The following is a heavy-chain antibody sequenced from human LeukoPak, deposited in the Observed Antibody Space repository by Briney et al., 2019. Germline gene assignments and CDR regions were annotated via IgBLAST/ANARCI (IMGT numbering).Heavy chain of an antibody. Sequence: GGSLRLSCAASGFTFSSYGMHWVRQAPGKGLEWVAVISYDGSNKYYADSVKGRFTISRDNSKNTLYLQMNSLRAEDTAVYYCAKGVGITMIVVAVDYWGQGTLVTVSS. CDR1: GFTFSSYG. CDR2: ISYDGSNK. J-gene: IGHJ4*02. D-gene: IGHD3-22*01. V-gene: IGHV3-30*18. CDR3: AKGVGITMIVVAVDY.